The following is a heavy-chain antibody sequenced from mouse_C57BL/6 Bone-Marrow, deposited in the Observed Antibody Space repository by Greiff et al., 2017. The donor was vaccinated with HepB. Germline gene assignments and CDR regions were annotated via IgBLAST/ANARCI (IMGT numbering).Heavy chain of an antibody. CDR2: INPNNGGT. J-gene: IGHJ2*01. Sequence: EVQLQQSGPELVKPGASVKISCKASGYTFTDYYMNWVKQSHVKSLEWIGDINPNNGGTSYNQKFKGKATLTVDKSSSTAYMELRSLTSEDSAVYYCAREGSTMAPYYFDYWGQGTTLTVSS. CDR1: GYTFTDYY. V-gene: IGHV1-26*01. D-gene: IGHD2-1*01. CDR3: AREGSTMAPYYFDY.